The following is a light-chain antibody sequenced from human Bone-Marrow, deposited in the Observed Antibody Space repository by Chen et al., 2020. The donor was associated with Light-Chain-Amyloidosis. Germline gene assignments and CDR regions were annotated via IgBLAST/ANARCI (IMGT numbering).Light chain of an antibody. CDR1: QSLGSA. Sequence: EIILTQSPATLSLSPGERATLSCRASQSLGSALAWYQQKPGKAPRLLIFDASKRAAGIPARFRGGRAGTDFTHTIDNLQPEDCASYYCQHRINWPQHTFGPGTKLEIK. CDR3: QHRINWPQHT. CDR2: DAS. V-gene: IGKV3-11*01. J-gene: IGKJ2*01.